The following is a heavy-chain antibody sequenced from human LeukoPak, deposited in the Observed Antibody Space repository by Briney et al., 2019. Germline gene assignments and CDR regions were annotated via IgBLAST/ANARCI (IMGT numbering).Heavy chain of an antibody. D-gene: IGHD2-2*01. CDR3: ARAYCSSTSCPLRRAFDI. Sequence: GGSLRLSCAASGFTFSSYSMNWVRQAPGKGLEWASSISSSSSYIYYADSVKGRFTISRDNAKNSLYLQMNSLRAEDTAVYYCARAYCSSTSCPLRRAFDIWGQGTMVTVSS. V-gene: IGHV3-21*01. CDR2: ISSSSSYI. J-gene: IGHJ3*02. CDR1: GFTFSSYS.